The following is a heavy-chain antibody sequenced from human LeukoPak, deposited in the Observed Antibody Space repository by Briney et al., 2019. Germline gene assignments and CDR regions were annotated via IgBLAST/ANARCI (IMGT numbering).Heavy chain of an antibody. CDR1: GGSISSSSYY. Sequence: MSSETLSLTCTVSGGSISSSSYYWGWIRQPPGKGLEWIGSIYYSGSTYYNPSLKSRVTISVDTSKNQFSLKLSSVTAADTAVYYCARVRDGYKNAFDIWGQGTMVTVSS. D-gene: IGHD5-24*01. J-gene: IGHJ3*02. V-gene: IGHV4-39*07. CDR3: ARVRDGYKNAFDI. CDR2: IYYSGST.